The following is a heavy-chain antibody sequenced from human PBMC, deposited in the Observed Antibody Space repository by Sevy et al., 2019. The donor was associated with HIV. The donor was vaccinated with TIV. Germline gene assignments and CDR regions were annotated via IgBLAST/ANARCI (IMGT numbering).Heavy chain of an antibody. J-gene: IGHJ5*02. CDR3: ARDRSRDDYRLSEPYDNWFDP. CDR1: GYSISSGYY. CDR2: IYHSGST. V-gene: IGHV4-38-2*02. D-gene: IGHD4-4*01. Sequence: SETLSLTCAVSGYSISSGYYWGWIRQPPGKGLEWIGSIYHSGSTYYNPSLKSRVTISVDTSKNQFSLKLSSVTAADTAVYYCARDRSRDDYRLSEPYDNWFDPWGQGTLVTVSS.